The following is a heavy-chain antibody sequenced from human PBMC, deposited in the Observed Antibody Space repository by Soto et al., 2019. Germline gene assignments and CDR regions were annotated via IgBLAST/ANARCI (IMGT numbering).Heavy chain of an antibody. D-gene: IGHD3-3*01. J-gene: IGHJ4*02. V-gene: IGHV3-30*03. CDR3: ARESLEWLLDLTH. CDR1: GFTFSKDG. Sequence: QVQLVESGGGVVQPGRSLRLSCAPSGFTFSKDGMHWVRQAPGKGLEWVAYISYDGSNKYYSDSVKGRFTISRDNSKNTLYLQMNSLRAADTAVYYCARESLEWLLDLTHWGQGSLVTVST. CDR2: ISYDGSNK.